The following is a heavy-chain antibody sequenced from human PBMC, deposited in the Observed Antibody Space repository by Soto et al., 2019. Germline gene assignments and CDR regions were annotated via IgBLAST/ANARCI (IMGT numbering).Heavy chain of an antibody. CDR1: GGTFSSYA. J-gene: IGHJ4*02. CDR3: ASGTTYYYGSGSYRAAAFDY. D-gene: IGHD3-10*01. V-gene: IGHV1-69*13. CDR2: IIPIFGTA. Sequence: GASVKVSCKASGGTFSSYAISWVRRAPGQGLEWMGGIIPIFGTANYAQKFQGRVTITADESTGTAYMELSSLRSEDTAVYYCASGTTYYYGSGSYRAAAFDYWGQGTLVTVSS.